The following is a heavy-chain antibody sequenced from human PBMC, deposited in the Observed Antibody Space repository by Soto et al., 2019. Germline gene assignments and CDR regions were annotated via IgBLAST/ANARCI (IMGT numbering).Heavy chain of an antibody. CDR1: GFTFSSYA. V-gene: IGHV3-30-3*01. Sequence: PGGSLRLSCAASGFTFSSYAMHWVRQAPGKGLEWVAVISYDGSNKYYADSVKGRFTISRDNSKNTPYLQMNSLRAEDTAVYYCATGPWYSSSWYRDYYYYGMDVWGQGTTVTVSS. D-gene: IGHD6-13*01. J-gene: IGHJ6*02. CDR2: ISYDGSNK. CDR3: ATGPWYSSSWYRDYYYYGMDV.